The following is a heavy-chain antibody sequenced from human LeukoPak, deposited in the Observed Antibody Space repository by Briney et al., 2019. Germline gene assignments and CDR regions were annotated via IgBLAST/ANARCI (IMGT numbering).Heavy chain of an antibody. CDR1: GYSFTSYW. Sequence: GESLKISCKGSGYSFTSYWIGWVRQMPGKVLEWMGIIYPGDSDTRYNPSFQGQVTISVDKSISTAYLQWSSLKASDTAMYYCARGYWGTYCSSTSCYCPFDYWGQGTLVTVSS. J-gene: IGHJ4*02. CDR3: ARGYWGTYCSSTSCYCPFDY. CDR2: IYPGDSDT. V-gene: IGHV5-51*01. D-gene: IGHD2-2*01.